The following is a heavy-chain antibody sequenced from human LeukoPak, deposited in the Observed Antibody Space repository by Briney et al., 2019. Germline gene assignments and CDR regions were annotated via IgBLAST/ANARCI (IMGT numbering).Heavy chain of an antibody. V-gene: IGHV1-2*06. D-gene: IGHD2-21*01. CDR3: ATRHIFPYYYYMDV. CDR2: INPNSGGT. J-gene: IGHJ6*03. Sequence: ASVKVSCKASGYTFTGYYMHWVRQAPGQGLEWMGRINPNSGGTNYAQKFQGRVTMTRDTSISTAYMELSRLRSDDTAVYYCATRHIFPYYYYMDVWGKGTTVTVSS. CDR1: GYTFTGYY.